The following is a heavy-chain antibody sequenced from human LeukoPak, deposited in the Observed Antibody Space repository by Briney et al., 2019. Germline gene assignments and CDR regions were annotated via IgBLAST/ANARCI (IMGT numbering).Heavy chain of an antibody. CDR1: GFSLSTGGMR. CDR2: IDWDDDK. CDR3: ARTSPETYSGSSPFDY. Sequence: SGPALVKPTQTLTLTCTFSGFSLSTGGMRINWIRQPPGKALEWLARIDWDDDKFYSTSLKTRLTISKDTSKNQVVLTMTNMDPVDTATYYCARTSPETYSGSSPFDYWGQGTLVTVSS. D-gene: IGHD1-26*01. V-gene: IGHV2-70*04. J-gene: IGHJ4*02.